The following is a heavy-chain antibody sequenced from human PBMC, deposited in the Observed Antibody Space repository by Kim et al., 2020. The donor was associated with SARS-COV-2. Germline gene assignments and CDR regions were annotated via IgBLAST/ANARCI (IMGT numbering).Heavy chain of an antibody. Sequence: GGSLRLSCAASGFTFTDFGMHWVRQAPGKWLQWVALISHDGKNKYYTDSVKGRLTISRDISTNTPYLQMGSLRPEDTAVFSCAIATTASMTQSFVGLDV. CDR1: GFTFTDFG. CDR3: AIATTASMTQSFVGLDV. D-gene: IGHD2-21*02. J-gene: IGHJ6*01. CDR2: ISHDGKNK. V-gene: IGHV3-30*03.